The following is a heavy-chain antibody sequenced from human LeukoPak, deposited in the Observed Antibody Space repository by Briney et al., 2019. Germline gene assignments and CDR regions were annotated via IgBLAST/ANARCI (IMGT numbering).Heavy chain of an antibody. Sequence: GGSLRLSCAASGFTFSSYSMNWVRQAPGKGLQWVSYISDSGAAMYYADSVKGRFTISRDNAKDSLYLQMNSLRDGDTAVYYCARDPHGLRYLDYWGQGTLVTVSS. D-gene: IGHD5/OR15-5a*01. CDR2: ISDSGAAM. J-gene: IGHJ4*02. CDR1: GFTFSSYS. CDR3: ARDPHGLRYLDY. V-gene: IGHV3-48*02.